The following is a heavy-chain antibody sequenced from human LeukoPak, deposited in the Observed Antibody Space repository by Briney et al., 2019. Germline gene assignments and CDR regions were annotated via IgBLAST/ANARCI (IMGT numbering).Heavy chain of an antibody. J-gene: IGHJ4*02. V-gene: IGHV4-34*01. Sequence: PSETLSLTCAVYGVSFSGYYWSWIRQPPGKGLEWIGEINHSGSTNYNPSLKSRVTISVDTSKNQFSLKLSSVTAADTAVYYCARGHDSLLWFGELLFDYWGQGTLVTVSS. CDR2: INHSGST. D-gene: IGHD3-10*01. CDR1: GVSFSGYY. CDR3: ARGHDSLLWFGELLFDY.